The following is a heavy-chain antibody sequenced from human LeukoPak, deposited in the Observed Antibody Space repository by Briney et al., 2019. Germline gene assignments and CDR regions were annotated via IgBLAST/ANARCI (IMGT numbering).Heavy chain of an antibody. CDR2: IYYTGNT. D-gene: IGHD3/OR15-3a*01. CDR3: ARQTGSGLFILP. CDR1: GVSISSSNSY. V-gene: IGHV4-39*01. J-gene: IGHJ4*02. Sequence: PSETLSLTCTVSGVSISSSNSYWGWIRQPPGKGLEWIGSIYYTGNTYYNASLKSRITISIDTSKNQISLRLTSVTATDTAIYYCARQTGSGLFILPGGQGTLVTVSS.